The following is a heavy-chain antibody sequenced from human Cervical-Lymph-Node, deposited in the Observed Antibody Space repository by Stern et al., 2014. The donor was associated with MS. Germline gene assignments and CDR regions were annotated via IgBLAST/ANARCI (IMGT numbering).Heavy chain of an antibody. CDR2: INPNSGGT. V-gene: IGHV1-2*04. CDR3: AREDYGDTQYYFDY. Sequence: VQLVESGAEVKKPGASVKVSCKASGYTFTGYYMHWVRQAPGQGLEWMGWINPNSGGTNYAQKFQGWVTMTRDTSISTAYMELSRLRSDDTAVYYCAREDYGDTQYYFDYWGQGTLVTVSS. J-gene: IGHJ4*02. D-gene: IGHD4-17*01. CDR1: GYTFTGYY.